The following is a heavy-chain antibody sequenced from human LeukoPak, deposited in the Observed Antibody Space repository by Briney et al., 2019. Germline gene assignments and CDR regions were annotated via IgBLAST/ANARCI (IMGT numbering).Heavy chain of an antibody. J-gene: IGHJ5*02. V-gene: IGHV1-2*02. CDR3: ARTRPGSSGGKVLGHWFDP. Sequence: ASVKVSCKASGYTFTGYYMHWVRQAPGQGLEWMGWINPNSGGTNYAQKFQGRVTMTRDTSISTAYMELSRLRSDDTAVYYYARTRPGSSGGKVLGHWFDPWGQGTLVTVSS. D-gene: IGHD2-15*01. CDR2: INPNSGGT. CDR1: GYTFTGYY.